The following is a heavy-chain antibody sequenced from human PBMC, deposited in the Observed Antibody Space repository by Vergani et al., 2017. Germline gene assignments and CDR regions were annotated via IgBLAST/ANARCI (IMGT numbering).Heavy chain of an antibody. CDR3: AKLGLGYCSSTSCYAGYYYGMDV. CDR2: ISGDGGST. CDR1: GFTFDDYA. D-gene: IGHD2-2*01. Sequence: EVQLVESGGGVVQPGGSLRLSCAASGFTFDDYAMHWVRQAPGKGLEWVSLISGDGGSTYYADSVKGRFTISRDNSKNTLYLQMNSLRAEDTAVYYCAKLGLGYCSSTSCYAGYYYGMDVWGQGTTVTVSS. J-gene: IGHJ6*02. V-gene: IGHV3-43*02.